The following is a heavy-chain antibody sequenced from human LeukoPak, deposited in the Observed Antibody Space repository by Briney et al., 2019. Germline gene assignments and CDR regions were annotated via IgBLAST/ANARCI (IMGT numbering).Heavy chain of an antibody. V-gene: IGHV4-61*02. CDR2: IYTSGST. J-gene: IGHJ5*02. CDR1: GGSISSGSYY. Sequence: PSETLSLTCTVSGGSISSGSYYWSWIRQPAGKGLEWIGRIYTSGSTNYNPSLKSRVTISVDTSKNQFSLKLSSVTAADTAVYYCARRPLLWFGTLNWFDPWGQGTLVTVSS. D-gene: IGHD3-10*01. CDR3: ARRPLLWFGTLNWFDP.